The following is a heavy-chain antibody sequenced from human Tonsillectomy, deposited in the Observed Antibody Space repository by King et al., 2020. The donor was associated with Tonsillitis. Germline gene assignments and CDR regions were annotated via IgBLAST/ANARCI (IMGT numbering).Heavy chain of an antibody. V-gene: IGHV4-59*08. CDR2: IYYSGST. J-gene: IGHJ3*01. CDR3: ARHGLARGYGSGSIDAFDL. Sequence: QLQESGPGLVKPSETLSLTCTVSGGSISSYYWSWIRQPPGKGLEWIGYIYYSGSTNYNPSLKSRVTISVDTSKNQFSLKLSSVTAADTALYYCARHGLARGYGSGSIDAFDLWGQGTMVTVSS. CDR1: GGSISSYY. D-gene: IGHD3-10*01.